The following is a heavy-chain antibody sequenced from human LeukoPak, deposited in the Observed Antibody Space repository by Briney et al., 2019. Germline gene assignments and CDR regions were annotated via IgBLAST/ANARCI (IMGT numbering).Heavy chain of an antibody. V-gene: IGHV3-30-3*01. Sequence: GGSQRLSCAASGFTFSSYAMHWVRQAPGKGLEWVAVISYDGSNKYYADSVKGRFTISRDNSKNTLYLQMNSLRAEDMVVYYCASWPGGWYGEDSWGQGTLVTVSS. CDR3: ASWPGGWYGEDS. CDR2: ISYDGSNK. CDR1: GFTFSSYA. D-gene: IGHD6-19*01. J-gene: IGHJ4*02.